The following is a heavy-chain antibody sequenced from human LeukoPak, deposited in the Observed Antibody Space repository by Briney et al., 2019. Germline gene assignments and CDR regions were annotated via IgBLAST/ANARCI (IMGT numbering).Heavy chain of an antibody. CDR3: ASHCSSTSCYTD. D-gene: IGHD2-2*02. Sequence: ASVKVSCKASGYTFTGYYMHWVRQAPGQGLEWMGWINPNSGGTSYAQKFQGRVTMTRDTSISTAYMELSRLRSDDTAVYYCASHCSSTSCYTDWGQGTLVTVSS. J-gene: IGHJ4*02. CDR1: GYTFTGYY. CDR2: INPNSGGT. V-gene: IGHV1-2*02.